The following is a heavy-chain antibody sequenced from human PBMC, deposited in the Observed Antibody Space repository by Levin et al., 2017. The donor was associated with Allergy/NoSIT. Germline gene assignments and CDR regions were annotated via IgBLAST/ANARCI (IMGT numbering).Heavy chain of an antibody. V-gene: IGHV3-48*01. D-gene: IGHD6-13*01. Sequence: PGGSLRLSCAASGFTFSTYAINWVRQAPGKGLEWVSYISSSSSAIYYADSVKGRFTISRDNAKNSVYLQMNSLRVEDTAVYYCARDRSRGSNWYTELEYWGQGTLVTVSS. J-gene: IGHJ4*02. CDR3: ARDRSRGSNWYTELEY. CDR2: ISSSSSAI. CDR1: GFTFSTYA.